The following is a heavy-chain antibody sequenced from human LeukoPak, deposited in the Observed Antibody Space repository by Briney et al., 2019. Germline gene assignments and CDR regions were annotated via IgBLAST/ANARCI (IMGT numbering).Heavy chain of an antibody. CDR2: IYYTGNT. D-gene: IGHD3-10*01. CDR3: ARSQNYYGSGDY. CDR1: GDSVSNGNYY. V-gene: IGHV4-61*03. J-gene: IGHJ4*02. Sequence: SETLSLTCTVSGDSVSNGNYYWSWLRQPPGKALGWIGYIYYTGNTYYNPSLEGRVTISVDTSKNHFSVKLSSVTAADTAVYYCARSQNYYGSGDYWSQGTLVTVSS.